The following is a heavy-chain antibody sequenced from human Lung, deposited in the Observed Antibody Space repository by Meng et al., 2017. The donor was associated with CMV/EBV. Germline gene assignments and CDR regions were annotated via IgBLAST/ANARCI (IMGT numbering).Heavy chain of an antibody. D-gene: IGHD2-21*01. CDR1: GFTFSSYS. CDR2: ISSSGTYI. CDR3: ARDFSPRSSAYFAIYYFYALDV. V-gene: IGHV3-21*01. J-gene: IGHJ6*02. Sequence: SXAASGFTFSSYSMNWVRQAPGKGLEWVSSISSSGTYIYYADSVKGRFTISRDKAQNSLYLQMNSLRAEDTAVYYCARDFSPRSSAYFAIYYFYALDVWGQGTXVTVSS.